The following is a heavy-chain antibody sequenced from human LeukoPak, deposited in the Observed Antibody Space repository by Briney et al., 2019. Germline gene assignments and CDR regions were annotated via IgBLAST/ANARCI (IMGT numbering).Heavy chain of an antibody. CDR1: GLTFSNSI. CDR3: AKRSTGYYFDS. D-gene: IGHD2-2*01. CDR2: FSGNDGYT. J-gene: IGHJ4*02. V-gene: IGHV3-23*01. Sequence: GALRLSCVGSGLTFSNSILSWVRQAPGKGLEWLSTFSGNDGYTYYADSVKGRFTISRDNSKNTVYLQMNSLRAEDTANYYCAKRSTGYYFDSWGQGTLVTVSS.